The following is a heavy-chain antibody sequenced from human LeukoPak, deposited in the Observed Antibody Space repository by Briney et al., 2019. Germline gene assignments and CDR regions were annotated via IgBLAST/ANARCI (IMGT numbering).Heavy chain of an antibody. Sequence: ASVKVSCKASGGTFSSYAISWVRQAPGQGLEWMGGIIPIFGTANYAQKFQGRVTITADESTSTAHMELSSLRSEDTAVYYCAREKPRYGDYLNWFDPWGQGTLVTVSS. CDR2: IIPIFGTA. CDR3: AREKPRYGDYLNWFDP. J-gene: IGHJ5*02. V-gene: IGHV1-69*13. D-gene: IGHD4-17*01. CDR1: GGTFSSYA.